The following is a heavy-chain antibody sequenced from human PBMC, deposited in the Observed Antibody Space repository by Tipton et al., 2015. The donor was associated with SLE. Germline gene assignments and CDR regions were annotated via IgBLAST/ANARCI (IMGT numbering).Heavy chain of an antibody. CDR3: AKDVGGNSPFDS. D-gene: IGHD3-16*01. Sequence: TLSLTCTVSGASINSHYWSWFRQPPGKGLDWIGYIYYSGSTTYSPSLKSRVTISLDKSKNQFSLKLSSVTAADTAVYYCAKDVGGNSPFDSWGQGTLVTVSS. J-gene: IGHJ4*02. V-gene: IGHV4-59*11. CDR2: IYYSGST. CDR1: GASINSHY.